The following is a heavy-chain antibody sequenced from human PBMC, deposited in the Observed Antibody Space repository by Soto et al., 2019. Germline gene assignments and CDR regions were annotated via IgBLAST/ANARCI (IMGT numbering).Heavy chain of an antibody. CDR1: GFTFSSYA. J-gene: IGHJ4*02. CDR2: ISYDGSNK. D-gene: IGHD6-19*01. V-gene: IGHV3-30-3*01. Sequence: QVQLVESGGGVVQPGRSLRLSCAASGFTFSSYAMHWVRQAPDKGLEWVAVISYDGSNKYYADSVKGQFTISRDNSKNTLYLQMNRLRAEDTAVYYCASGIAVAGTNPTRTHNSDFDYWGQGTLFTVSS. CDR3: ASGIAVAGTNPTRTHNSDFDY.